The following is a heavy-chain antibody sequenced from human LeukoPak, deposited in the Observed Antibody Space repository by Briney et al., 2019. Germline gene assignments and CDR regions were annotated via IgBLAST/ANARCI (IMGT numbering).Heavy chain of an antibody. CDR3: AALLIYSSSSYSFDY. V-gene: IGHV4-4*07. J-gene: IGHJ4*02. Sequence: SETLSLTCTVSGGSISSDYWSWIRQPAGKGLEWIGRIYTSGSTNYNPSLKSRVTMSVDTSKNQFSLKLSSVTAADTAVYYCAALLIYSSSSYSFDYWGQGTLVTVSS. CDR2: IYTSGST. D-gene: IGHD6-13*01. CDR1: GGSISSDY.